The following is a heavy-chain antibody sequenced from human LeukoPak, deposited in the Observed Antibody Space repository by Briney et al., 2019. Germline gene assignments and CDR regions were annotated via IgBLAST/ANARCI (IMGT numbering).Heavy chain of an antibody. D-gene: IGHD3-10*01. J-gene: IGHJ4*02. CDR3: AITLYGSGSYSDS. Sequence: QSGGSLRLSCAASGFSFNSYAMYWVRQAPGKGLEYVSAINSNGGSTKYANSVKDRFSISRDNSKNTLYLQMDSLRAEDTAIYYCAITLYGSGSYSDSWGQGTLVTVS. CDR2: INSNGGST. V-gene: IGHV3-64*01. CDR1: GFSFNSYA.